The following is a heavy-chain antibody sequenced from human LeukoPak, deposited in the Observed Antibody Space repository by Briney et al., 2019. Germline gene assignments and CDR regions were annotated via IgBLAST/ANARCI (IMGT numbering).Heavy chain of an antibody. Sequence: GGSLRLSFAGSGFTFSSYWMNWVRQAPGKGLEWVAMIKQDGNEALYVDSVKGRFTISRDNSKNTLYLQMNSLRAEDTAVYYCARMLGELLYTPSGDYYGMDVWAKGPRSPSP. CDR2: IKQDGNEA. J-gene: IGHJ6*02. CDR3: ARMLGELLYTPSGDYYGMDV. D-gene: IGHD3-10*02. V-gene: IGHV3-7*01. CDR1: GFTFSSYW.